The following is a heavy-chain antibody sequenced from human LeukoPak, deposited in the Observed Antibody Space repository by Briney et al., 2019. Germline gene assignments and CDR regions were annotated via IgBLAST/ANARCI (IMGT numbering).Heavy chain of an antibody. D-gene: IGHD2-2*01. CDR1: SGSINDYY. V-gene: IGHV4-59*01. CDR3: ASVHNSRTYWFGP. Sequence: KPSETLSLTCIVSSGSINDYYWSWIRQPPGKGLEWIGYIYYSGSTSYNPSLKSRATISVDTSKNHLSLKLSSVTAADTAVYYCASVHNSRTYWFGPWGQGTLVTVSS. CDR2: IYYSGST. J-gene: IGHJ5*02.